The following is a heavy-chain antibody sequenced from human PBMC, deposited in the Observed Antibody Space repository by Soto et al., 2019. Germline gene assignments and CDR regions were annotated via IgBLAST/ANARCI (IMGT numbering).Heavy chain of an antibody. D-gene: IGHD2-8*01. J-gene: IGHJ3*02. CDR3: ARDVSPGTSPLYLDAFDI. Sequence: EAQLVESGGGLVQPGGSLRLSCEASGFTFGSYWMTWVRQAPGKGLEWVANIKRDGSEKSYLDSVRGRFTISRDNVGNSLSLQMNSLRVEDTALYYGARDVSPGTSPLYLDAFDIWGQGTMVTVSS. CDR1: GFTFGSYW. V-gene: IGHV3-7*05. CDR2: IKRDGSEK.